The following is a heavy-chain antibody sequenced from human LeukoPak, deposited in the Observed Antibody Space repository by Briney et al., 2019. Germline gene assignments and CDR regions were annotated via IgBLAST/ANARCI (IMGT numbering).Heavy chain of an antibody. CDR3: ASNTHYDFWSGYYNFDY. D-gene: IGHD3-3*01. Sequence: ASVKVSCKASGYTFTSYDINWVRQATGQGLEWMGWMNPNSGNTGYAQKFQGRVTMTRNTSISTAYMELSSLRSEDTAMYYCASNTHYDFWSGYYNFDYWGQGTLVTVSS. CDR1: GYTFTSYD. V-gene: IGHV1-8*01. J-gene: IGHJ4*02. CDR2: MNPNSGNT.